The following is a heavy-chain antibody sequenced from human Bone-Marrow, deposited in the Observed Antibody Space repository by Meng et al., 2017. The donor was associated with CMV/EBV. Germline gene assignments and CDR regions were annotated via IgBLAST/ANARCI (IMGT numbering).Heavy chain of an antibody. CDR2: ISGSGGST. J-gene: IGHJ6*02. D-gene: IGHD6-6*01. CDR3: AKDLILDKYSSSRYGMDV. Sequence: GGSLRLPCAASGFTFSSYAMSWVRQAPGKGLEWVSAISGSGGSTYYADSVKGRFTISRDNSKNTLYLQMNSLRAEDTAVYYCAKDLILDKYSSSRYGMDVWGQGTTVTVSS. CDR1: GFTFSSYA. V-gene: IGHV3-23*01.